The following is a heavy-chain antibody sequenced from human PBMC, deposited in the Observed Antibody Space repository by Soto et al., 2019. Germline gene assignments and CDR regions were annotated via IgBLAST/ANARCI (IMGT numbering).Heavy chain of an antibody. V-gene: IGHV3-23*01. CDR1: GFTFINYA. Sequence: EVQLLESGGGLVQPGGSLRLSCAASGFTFINYAMSWVRQAPGKGLEWVSTIGGGDGSTYYADSVKGRFTISRDNSNSALYLQMNSLRVGDTAIYYCAREGQWLGVYYYYGMDVWGQGTTVTVSS. D-gene: IGHD6-19*01. CDR3: AREGQWLGVYYYYGMDV. CDR2: IGGGDGST. J-gene: IGHJ6*02.